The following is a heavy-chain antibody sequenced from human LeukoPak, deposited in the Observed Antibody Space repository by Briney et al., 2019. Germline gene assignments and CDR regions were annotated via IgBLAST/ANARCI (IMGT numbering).Heavy chain of an antibody. J-gene: IGHJ4*02. D-gene: IGHD3-16*01. CDR2: IKHDGSEK. Sequence: GGSLRLSCATSGFTFHKHWPTWVRQAPGKGLEWVANIKHDGSEKYYVDSVKGRFTISRDNANNSVSLLMSSLRVDDTAVYYCTVLGYWGQGTLVTVSS. CDR1: GFTFHKHW. V-gene: IGHV3-7*01. CDR3: TVLGY.